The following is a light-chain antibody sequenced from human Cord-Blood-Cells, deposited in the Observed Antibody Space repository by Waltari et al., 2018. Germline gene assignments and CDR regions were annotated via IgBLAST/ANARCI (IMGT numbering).Light chain of an antibody. CDR1: TSDVAGYNY. Sequence: QSALTQPPSASGSPGQSVTISCTGTTSDVAGYNYVSWYQPHPGKAPKLMIYEVSKRPSGVPDRFSGSKSGNTASLTVSGLQAEDEADYYCSSYAGSNNLVFGGGTKLTVL. CDR3: SSYAGSNNLV. V-gene: IGLV2-8*01. CDR2: EVS. J-gene: IGLJ2*01.